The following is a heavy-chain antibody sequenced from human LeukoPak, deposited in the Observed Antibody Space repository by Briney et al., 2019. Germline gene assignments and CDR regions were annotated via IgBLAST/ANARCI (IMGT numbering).Heavy chain of an antibody. V-gene: IGHV3-21*01. CDR1: GFTFSSYS. CDR2: ISSSSSYI. J-gene: IGHJ4*02. Sequence: AGGSLRLSCAASGFTFSSYSMNWVRQAPGKGLEWVSSISSSSSYIYYAGSVKGRFTISRDNAKNSLYLQMNSLRAEDTAVYYCARGSEWVVVAANGFDYWGQGTLVTVSS. D-gene: IGHD2-15*01. CDR3: ARGSEWVVVAANGFDY.